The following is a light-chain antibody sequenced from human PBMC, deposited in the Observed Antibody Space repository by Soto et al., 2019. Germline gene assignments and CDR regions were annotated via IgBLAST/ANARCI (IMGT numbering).Light chain of an antibody. CDR1: SGSVASNY. J-gene: IGLJ3*02. V-gene: IGLV6-57*02. Sequence: FMLSQPQSVSESPGKTVTISCTGSSGSVASNYVQWYQQRPGSVPSTVIYEDNRRPSGVPERFSGSVDSSSNSASLTISGLRPEDEADYYCQSYDSANRGVFGGGTKLTVL. CDR2: EDN. CDR3: QSYDSANRGV.